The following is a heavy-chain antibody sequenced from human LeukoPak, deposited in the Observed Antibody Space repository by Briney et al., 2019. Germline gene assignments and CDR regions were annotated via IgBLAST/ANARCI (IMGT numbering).Heavy chain of an antibody. V-gene: IGHV3-15*01. J-gene: IGHJ4*02. D-gene: IGHD2-15*01. CDR2: IKSKIDGGTT. CDR3: TTDRRYCSGGTCYYDRNY. Sequence: GGSLRLSCAASGFTFSTYWMSWVRQAPGKGLEWVGRIKSKIDGGTTEYAAPVKGRFTISRDDSKNTVYLQMNSLQTEDTAVYYCTTDRRYCSGGTCYYDRNYWGQGTLVTVSS. CDR1: GFTFSTYW.